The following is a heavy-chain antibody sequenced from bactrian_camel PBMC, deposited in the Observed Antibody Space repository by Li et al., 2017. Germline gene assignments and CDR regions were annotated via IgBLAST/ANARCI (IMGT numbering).Heavy chain of an antibody. V-gene: IGHV3S54*01. CDR1: GRTDSIHC. D-gene: IGHD4*01. CDR2: IYTGGGSA. Sequence: HVQLVESGGGSVQPGGSLRLSCAASGRTDSIHCVGWFRQAPEKEREAVAAIYTGGGSAFYGNSGKGRFTISQDNAKNTVYLQMDSVKLEDSAVYYCAADVREDCVSYYADWDNTALFVRGCHYWGQGTQVTVS. CDR3: AADVREDCVSYYADWDNTALFVRGCHY. J-gene: IGHJ4*01.